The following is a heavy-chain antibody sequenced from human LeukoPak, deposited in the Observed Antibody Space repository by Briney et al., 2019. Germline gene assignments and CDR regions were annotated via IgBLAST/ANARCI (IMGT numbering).Heavy chain of an antibody. Sequence: GAPVKVSCKASGYTFTGYYMHWVRQAPGQGLECMGWINPNSGGTKYAQKFQDRVTMTMDTSISTAYMELSRLRSDDTAVYYCARGSPTRGDGYTGYWGQGTLVTVSS. CDR1: GYTFTGYY. D-gene: IGHD5-24*01. J-gene: IGHJ4*02. CDR2: INPNSGGT. CDR3: ARGSPTRGDGYTGY. V-gene: IGHV1-2*02.